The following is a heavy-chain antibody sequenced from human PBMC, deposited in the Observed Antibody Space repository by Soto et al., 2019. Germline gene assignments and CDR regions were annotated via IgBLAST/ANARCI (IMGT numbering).Heavy chain of an antibody. CDR1: GYTFTSYG. CDR2: ISAYNGNT. CDR3: ARVWYYYGSGATPLDY. Sequence: ASVKVSCKASGYTFTSYGISWVRQAPGQGLEWMGWISAYNGNTNYAQKLQGRVTMTTDTSTSTAYMELRSLRSDDTAVYYCARVWYYYGSGATPLDYWGQGTLVTVSS. D-gene: IGHD3-10*01. J-gene: IGHJ4*02. V-gene: IGHV1-18*01.